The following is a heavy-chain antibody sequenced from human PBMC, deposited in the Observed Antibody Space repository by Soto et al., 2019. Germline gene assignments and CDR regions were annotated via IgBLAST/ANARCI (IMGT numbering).Heavy chain of an antibody. CDR3: ARDGAYCSSTSCTGDYYYYMDV. V-gene: IGHV4-59*01. J-gene: IGHJ6*03. CDR2: IYYSGST. D-gene: IGHD2-2*01. CDR1: GGSISSYY. Sequence: SETLSLTCTVSGGSISSYYWSWIRQPPGKGLEWIGYIYYSGSTNCNPSLKSRVTISVDTSKNQFSLKLSSVTAADTAVYYCARDGAYCSSTSCTGDYYYYMDVWGKGTTVT.